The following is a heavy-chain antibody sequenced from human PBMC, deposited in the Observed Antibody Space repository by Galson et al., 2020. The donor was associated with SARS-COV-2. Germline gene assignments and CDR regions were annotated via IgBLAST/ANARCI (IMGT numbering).Heavy chain of an antibody. V-gene: IGHV4-61*02. Sequence: SETLSLTCTVSGGSISSGSYYWSWIRQPAGKGLEWIGRIHTTGSTNYNPSLKSRVTISVDTSKNQFSLSLSSVTAADTAVYYCARRPNTSDNAFDIWGQGTMVTVSS. CDR1: GGSISSGSYY. CDR2: IHTTGST. D-gene: IGHD3-22*01. J-gene: IGHJ3*02. CDR3: ARRPNTSDNAFDI.